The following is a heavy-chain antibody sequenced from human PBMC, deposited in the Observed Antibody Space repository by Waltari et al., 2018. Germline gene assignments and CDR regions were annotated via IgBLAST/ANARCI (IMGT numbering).Heavy chain of an antibody. CDR3: AKDSYIDSLWGPLDY. CDR2: VPVDKNQQ. CDR1: GLTFRRSG. Sequence: VQLVESGGGEVQPGGSLRLSCAASGLTFRRSGFPWVRQAPGVDVQLVVFVPVDKNQQHCVESVNARSTSARYTSNNTVYLQMNCLRVEGTAMYYCAKDSYIDSLWGPLDYWRQGTPVTVSS. V-gene: IGHV3-30*02. D-gene: IGHD3-9*01. J-gene: IGHJ4*02.